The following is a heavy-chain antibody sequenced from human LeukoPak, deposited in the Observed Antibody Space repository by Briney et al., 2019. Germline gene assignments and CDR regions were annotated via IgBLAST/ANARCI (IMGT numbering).Heavy chain of an antibody. J-gene: IGHJ4*02. D-gene: IGHD1-14*01. CDR2: ISGNGGST. Sequence: PGGSLRLSCAASGFTFSTYPMAWVRQAPGGGLEWVSGISGNGGSTHYANSGKGRFAISRDHSKSRLDLQMNTLRAEDGAVYSCAKEVGRNPGGPGYWGRGTLVTDSS. V-gene: IGHV3-23*01. CDR3: AKEVGRNPGGPGY. CDR1: GFTFSTYP.